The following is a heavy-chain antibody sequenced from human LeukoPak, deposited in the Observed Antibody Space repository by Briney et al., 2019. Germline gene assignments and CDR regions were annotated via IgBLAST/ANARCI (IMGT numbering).Heavy chain of an antibody. CDR2: IKPSGGST. J-gene: IGHJ4*02. D-gene: IGHD1-26*01. V-gene: IGHV1-46*01. Sequence: ASVKVSCKASGYTFTSYYMHWVRQAPGQGLEWLGMIKPSGGSTRYEQKFQGRVTMTRDMSTSTVYMELSSLRSEDTAVYYCARGGSYTIWGQGTLVTVSS. CDR1: GYTFTSYY. CDR3: ARGGSYTI.